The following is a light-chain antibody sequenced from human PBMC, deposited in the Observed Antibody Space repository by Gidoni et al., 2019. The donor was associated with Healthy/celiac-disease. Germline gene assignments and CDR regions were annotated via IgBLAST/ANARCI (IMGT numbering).Light chain of an antibody. CDR1: QSVSSY. CDR2: DAS. V-gene: IGKV3-11*01. J-gene: IGKJ5*01. CDR3: QQRSNWPPNT. Sequence: EIVLTQSPATLSLSPGERATLSCRASQSVSSYLAWYQQKPGQAPRLLIYDASNRATGIPARCSGSGSGTDFTLTISSREPEDVAVYYCQQRSNWPPNTFGQGTRLEIK.